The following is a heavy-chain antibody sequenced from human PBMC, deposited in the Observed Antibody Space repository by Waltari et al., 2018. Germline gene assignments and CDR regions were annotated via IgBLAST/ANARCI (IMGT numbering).Heavy chain of an antibody. J-gene: IGHJ6*02. V-gene: IGHV1-24*01. D-gene: IGHD4-4*01. CDR2: FDPEEGET. CDR3: HGTGLQPYKYGMDV. Sequence: HVQLVQSGAEVKKPGASVQVSCKVSGYSLTEFSMHWVRQAPGKGLEWMGGFDPEEGETIDARKLQGRVTVTEDTSTDTAFMELSSLRSEDTAVYYCHGTGLQPYKYGMDVWGQGTTVTVSS. CDR1: GYSLTEFS.